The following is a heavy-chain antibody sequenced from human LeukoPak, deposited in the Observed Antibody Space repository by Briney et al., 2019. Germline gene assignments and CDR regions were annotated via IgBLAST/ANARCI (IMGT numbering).Heavy chain of an antibody. CDR2: IYYNGNT. V-gene: IGHV4-38-2*02. Sequence: SETLSLTCTVSGYSISSGYYWGWIRQSPGKGLEWIGSIYYNGNTYYNPSLKSRVTISLDTSKNQFSLKLSSVTAADTAVYYCARVGPSNYLDWFDPWGQGTLVTVSS. CDR1: GYSISSGYY. D-gene: IGHD4-11*01. CDR3: ARVGPSNYLDWFDP. J-gene: IGHJ5*02.